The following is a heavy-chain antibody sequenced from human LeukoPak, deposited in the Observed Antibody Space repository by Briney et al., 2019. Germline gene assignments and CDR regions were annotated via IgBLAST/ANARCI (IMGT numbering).Heavy chain of an antibody. V-gene: IGHV4-61*02. CDR2: IYTSGST. J-gene: IGHJ5*02. CDR1: GGSISSGSYY. CDR3: ARQEYYDSSGYYSNNWFDP. Sequence: SQTLSLTCTVSGGSISSGSYYWSWIRQPAGKGLEWIGRIYTSGSTNYNPSLKSRVTISVDTSKNQFSLKLSSVTAADTAVYYCARQEYYDSSGYYSNNWFDPWGQGTLVTVSS. D-gene: IGHD3-22*01.